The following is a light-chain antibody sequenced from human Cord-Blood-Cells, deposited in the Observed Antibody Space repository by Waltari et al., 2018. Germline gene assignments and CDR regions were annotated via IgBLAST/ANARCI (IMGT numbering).Light chain of an antibody. CDR3: SSYTSSSTLV. V-gene: IGLV2-14*01. CDR2: EVS. Sequence: QSALTQPASVSGSPGQSITISCTGTSSDVGGYNYVSWYQQHPGKAPKLMIYEVSKRPSGVFNRFSGSKSGNTASLTISGLQAEDEADYYCSSYTSSSTLVFGTGTKVTVL. CDR1: SSDVGGYNY. J-gene: IGLJ1*01.